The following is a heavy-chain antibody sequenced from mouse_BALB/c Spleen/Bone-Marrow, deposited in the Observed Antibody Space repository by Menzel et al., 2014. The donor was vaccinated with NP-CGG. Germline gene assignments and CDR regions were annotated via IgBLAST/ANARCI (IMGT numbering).Heavy chain of an antibody. CDR3: ARGGYDDAMDY. Sequence: DVKLQESGPGLVKPSQSLSLTCTVTGYSITSDHAWNWIRQFPENKLEWMGYISYSGSTSYNPSLKRRVSITRDTSKNQFFLQLDSVTTEDTATYYCARGGYDDAMDYWGQGTSVTVPS. D-gene: IGHD2-14*01. J-gene: IGHJ4*01. V-gene: IGHV3-2*02. CDR2: ISYSGST. CDR1: GYSITSDHA.